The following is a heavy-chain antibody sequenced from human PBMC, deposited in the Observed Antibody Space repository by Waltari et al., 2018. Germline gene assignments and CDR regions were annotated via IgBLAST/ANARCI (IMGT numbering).Heavy chain of an antibody. CDR3: ATKAEPRAVGAFDI. CDR1: GYTFTDYY. D-gene: IGHD1-1*01. J-gene: IGHJ3*02. CDR2: FDPEEGEK. Sequence: EVQLVQSGAEVKKPGATVKISCKVSGYTFTDYYMHWVQQAPGKGLEWMGLFDPEEGEKIYAEKFQGRVTITADTATDTAYMELSSLRSEDTAVYYCATKAEPRAVGAFDIWGQGTMVTVSS. V-gene: IGHV1-69-2*01.